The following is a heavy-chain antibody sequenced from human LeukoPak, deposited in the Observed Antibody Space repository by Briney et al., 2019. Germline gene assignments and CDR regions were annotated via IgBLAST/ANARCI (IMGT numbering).Heavy chain of an antibody. CDR3: ARPSGSYYYDAFDI. D-gene: IGHD3-10*01. CDR2: INSDGSST. J-gene: IGHJ3*02. V-gene: IGHV3-74*01. CDR1: GFTFSGYW. Sequence: GGSLRLSCAASGFTFSGYWIHWVRQAPGKGLVWVSRINSDGSSTSYADSVKGRFTISRDNAKKTLYLQMDSLRAEDTAVYYCARPSGSYYYDAFDIWGQGTMVTVSS.